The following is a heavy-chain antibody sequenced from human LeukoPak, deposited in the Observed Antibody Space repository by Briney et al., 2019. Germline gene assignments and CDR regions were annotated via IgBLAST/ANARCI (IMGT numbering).Heavy chain of an antibody. CDR3: AKDHDGSESYYGH. CDR2: ISGSGGTT. V-gene: IGHV3-23*01. D-gene: IGHD3-10*01. CDR1: GFTFNTYA. J-gene: IGHJ4*02. Sequence: PGGSLRLSCAASGFTFNTYAMSWVRQAPGKGLEWVSGISGSGGTTYYADSVKGRYTISRDKSKNTLDLQMNSLRAEDTAVYYCAKDHDGSESYYGHWGQGTLVTVSS.